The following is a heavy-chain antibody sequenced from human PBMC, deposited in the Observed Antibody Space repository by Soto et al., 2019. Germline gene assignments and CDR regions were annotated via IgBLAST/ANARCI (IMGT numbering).Heavy chain of an antibody. V-gene: IGHV3-33*01. Sequence: GGSLRLSCAASGFTFSSYGMHWVRQAPGKGLEWVAVIWYDGSNKYYADSVKGRFTISRDNSKNTLYLQMNSLRAEDTAVYYCARDGLHTILYSIPTMGMDVWGQGTPVTVSS. D-gene: IGHD2-8*01. CDR2: IWYDGSNK. J-gene: IGHJ6*02. CDR1: GFTFSSYG. CDR3: ARDGLHTILYSIPTMGMDV.